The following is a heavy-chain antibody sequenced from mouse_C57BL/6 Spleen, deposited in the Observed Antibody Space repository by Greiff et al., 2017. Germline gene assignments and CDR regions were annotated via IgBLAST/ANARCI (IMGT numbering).Heavy chain of an antibody. V-gene: IGHV1-64*01. CDR3: ERFRDYLYYYAMDY. J-gene: IGHJ4*01. CDR2: IHPNSGST. CDR1: GYTFTSYW. Sequence: QVQLQQPGAELVKPGASVKLSCKASGYTFTSYWMHWVKQRPGQGLEWIGMIHPNSGSTNYNEKFKSKATLTVDKSSSTAYMALSSLTSEDSAVYYCERFRDYLYYYAMDYWGQGTSVTVSS. D-gene: IGHD2-4*01.